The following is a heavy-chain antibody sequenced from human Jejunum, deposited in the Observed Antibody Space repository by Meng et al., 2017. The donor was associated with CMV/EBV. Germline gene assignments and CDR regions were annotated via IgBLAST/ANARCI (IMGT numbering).Heavy chain of an antibody. J-gene: IGHJ5*02. CDR1: GFSFPTSEVG. CDR3: VHKNTLS. CDR2: IFSDDNK. Sequence: LPLPCTFSGFSFPTSEVGVACVRQPPGEALEWLALIFSDDNKHYSPSLKSRLTITKDTSKNQVVLTLANMDPVDTATYYCVHKNTLSWGQGSLVTVSS. V-gene: IGHV2-5*02.